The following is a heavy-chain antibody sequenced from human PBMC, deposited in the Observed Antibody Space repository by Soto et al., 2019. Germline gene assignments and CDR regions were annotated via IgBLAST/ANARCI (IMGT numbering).Heavy chain of an antibody. Sequence: PSETMSLTWAVYAGCFTGYYWFWFRKTPGKWLRRVGEINQSGTTNYNPSRKRRVTISADPSENQFSLKMTSLSAADTAVYYCARAPQGPRLHIVAVTVYNWFDPWGQGTLVTVSS. CDR3: ARAPQGPRLHIVAVTVYNWFDP. V-gene: IGHV4-34*01. CDR2: INQSGTT. CDR1: AGCFTGYY. D-gene: IGHD2-21*02. J-gene: IGHJ5*02.